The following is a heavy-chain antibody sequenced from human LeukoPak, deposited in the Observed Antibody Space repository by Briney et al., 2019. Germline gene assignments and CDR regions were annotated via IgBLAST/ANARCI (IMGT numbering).Heavy chain of an antibody. CDR2: IYHSGST. CDR3: ARRPRGYPNREYYFDY. V-gene: IGHV4-4*02. Sequence: PSETLSLTCAVSGGSISSSNWWSWVRQPPGKGLEWIGEIYHSGSTNFNPSLKTRVTISLDKSKKQFSLKLSSVTAADTAVYYCARRPRGYPNREYYFDYWGQGTLVTVSS. J-gene: IGHJ4*02. D-gene: IGHD3-16*02. CDR1: GGSISSSNW.